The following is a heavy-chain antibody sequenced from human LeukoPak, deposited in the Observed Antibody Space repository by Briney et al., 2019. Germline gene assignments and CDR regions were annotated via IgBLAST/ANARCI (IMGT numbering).Heavy chain of an antibody. J-gene: IGHJ4*02. D-gene: IGHD2-21*01. V-gene: IGHV3-15*01. CDR1: GFTFSNAW. CDR3: TTDDPSELWGYYFDY. Sequence: AGGSLRLSCAASGFTFSNAWMSWVRQAPGKGLEWVGRIKSTTEGGTTDYAAPVKGRFTISRDDSKNTLYLQMNSLKTEDTAVYYCTTDDPSELWGYYFDYWGQGTLVTVSS. CDR2: IKSTTEGGTT.